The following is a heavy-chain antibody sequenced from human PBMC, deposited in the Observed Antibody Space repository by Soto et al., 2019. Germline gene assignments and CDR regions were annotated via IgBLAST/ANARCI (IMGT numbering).Heavy chain of an antibody. CDR1: GYTFTGYY. CDR3: ARGGSSNCTNGVCYNRGAFDI. D-gene: IGHD2-8*01. CDR2: INPNSGGT. J-gene: IGHJ3*02. V-gene: IGHV1-2*04. Sequence: QVQLVQSGAEVKKPGASVKVSCKASGYTFTGYYMHWVRQAPGQGLEWMGWINPNSGGTNYAQKFQGWVTMTRDTSISTAYMELSRLRSDDTAVYYCARGGSSNCTNGVCYNRGAFDIWGQGTMVTVSS.